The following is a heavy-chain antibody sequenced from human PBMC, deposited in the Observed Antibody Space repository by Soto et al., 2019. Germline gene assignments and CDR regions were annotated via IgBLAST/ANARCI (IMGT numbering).Heavy chain of an antibody. CDR3: ARHRGEAWLQLNNWFDP. CDR1: GYSFTSYW. J-gene: IGHJ5*02. Sequence: GESLKISCKGSGYSFTSYWIGWVRQMPGKGLEWMGIIYPGDSDTRYSPSFQGQVTISADKSISTAYLQWSSLKASDTAMYYCARHRGEAWLQLNNWFDPWGQGTLVTVSS. V-gene: IGHV5-51*01. D-gene: IGHD1-1*01. CDR2: IYPGDSDT.